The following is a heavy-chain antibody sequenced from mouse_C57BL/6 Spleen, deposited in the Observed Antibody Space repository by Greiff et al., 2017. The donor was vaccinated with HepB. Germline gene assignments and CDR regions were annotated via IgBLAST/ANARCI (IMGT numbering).Heavy chain of an antibody. D-gene: IGHD3-2*02. CDR3: ARQLRLLAMDY. CDR1: GYAFSSSW. J-gene: IGHJ4*01. Sequence: VKLQESGPELVKPGASVKISCKASGYAFSSSWMNWVKQRPGKGLEWIGRIYPGDGDTNYNGKFKGKATLTADKSSSTAYMQLSSLTSEDSAVYFCARQLRLLAMDYWGQGTSVTVSS. V-gene: IGHV1-82*01. CDR2: IYPGDGDT.